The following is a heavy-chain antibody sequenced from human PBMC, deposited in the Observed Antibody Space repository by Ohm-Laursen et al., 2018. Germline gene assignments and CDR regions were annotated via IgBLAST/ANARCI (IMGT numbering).Heavy chain of an antibody. CDR1: GGSISSYY. D-gene: IGHD5-24*01. Sequence: TLSLTCSVSGGSISSYYWSWTRQSPGKGLEWIGYIYYSGSTNYNPSLKSRVTISVDTSKNQFSLKLSSVTAADTAVYYCARVSRRDGYNPLDYWGQGTLVTVSS. CDR2: IYYSGST. J-gene: IGHJ4*02. CDR3: ARVSRRDGYNPLDY. V-gene: IGHV4-59*01.